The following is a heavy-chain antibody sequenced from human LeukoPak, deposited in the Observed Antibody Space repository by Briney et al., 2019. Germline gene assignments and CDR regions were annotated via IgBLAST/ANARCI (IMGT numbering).Heavy chain of an antibody. CDR2: ISSSGSAM. Sequence: PGGSLRLSCTGSGFIFLTYSMNWVRQAPGKGPEWISYISSSGSAMYYADSVKGRFTISRDNAKNSLYLQMHSLRDEDTAIYYCARDLGRPDYWGQGTLVTVSS. J-gene: IGHJ4*02. D-gene: IGHD6-6*01. V-gene: IGHV3-48*02. CDR3: ARDLGRPDY. CDR1: GFIFLTYS.